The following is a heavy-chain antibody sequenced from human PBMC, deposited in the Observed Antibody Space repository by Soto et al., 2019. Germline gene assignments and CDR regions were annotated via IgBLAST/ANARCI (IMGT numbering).Heavy chain of an antibody. Sequence: GGSLRLSCAASGFTFSNVWLSWVRQGPGKGLEWLGRIKSRTENYATVYAASVKGRFTISRDDSKNTAYLQMNSLKTEDTAVYYCTRLGIAAAGTDYWGQGTLVTISS. CDR3: TRLGIAAAGTDY. CDR1: GFTFSNVW. D-gene: IGHD6-13*01. V-gene: IGHV3-73*01. J-gene: IGHJ4*02. CDR2: IKSRTENYAT.